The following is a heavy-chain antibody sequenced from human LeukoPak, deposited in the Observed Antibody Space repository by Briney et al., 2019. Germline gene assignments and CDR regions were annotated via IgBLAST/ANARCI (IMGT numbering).Heavy chain of an antibody. D-gene: IGHD3-22*01. CDR3: ARQTFNYYDSTGYYSSYYFDY. J-gene: IGHJ4*02. V-gene: IGHV5-51*01. CDR1: GYSFTSYW. Sequence: GESLKISCKGFGYSFTSYWIGWVRQMPGKGLEWMGIIYPSDSVTRYSPSFQGQVTISADKSISTAYLQWRSLKASDTAMYYCARQTFNYYDSTGYYSSYYFDYWGQGTRVTVSS. CDR2: IYPSDSVT.